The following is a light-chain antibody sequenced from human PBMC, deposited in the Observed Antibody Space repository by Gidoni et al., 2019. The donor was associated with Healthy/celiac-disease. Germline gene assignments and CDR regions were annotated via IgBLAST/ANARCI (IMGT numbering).Light chain of an antibody. V-gene: IGKV3-11*01. Sequence: EIVLTQSPATLSLSPGESATLSCRARQSVSSYLAWYQQKPGQAPRLLIYDASNRATGIPARFSGSGSGTDFTLTISSLKPEDFAVYYCQQRSNWPSITFGQGTRLEIK. CDR1: QSVSSY. J-gene: IGKJ5*01. CDR3: QQRSNWPSIT. CDR2: DAS.